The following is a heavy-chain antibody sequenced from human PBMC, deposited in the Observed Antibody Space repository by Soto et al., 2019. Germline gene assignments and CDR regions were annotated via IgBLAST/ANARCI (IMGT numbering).Heavy chain of an antibody. V-gene: IGHV4-61*01. CDR1: GGSVSSGSYY. CDR2: IYYSGST. J-gene: IGHJ6*03. Sequence: SETLSLTCTVSGGSVSSGSYYWSWIRQPPGKGLEWIGYIYYSGSTNYNPSLKSRVTISVDTSKNQFSLKLSSVTAADTAVYYCARSTVTTSYYYYMDVWGKGTTVTVSS. CDR3: ARSTVTTSYYYYMDV. D-gene: IGHD4-17*01.